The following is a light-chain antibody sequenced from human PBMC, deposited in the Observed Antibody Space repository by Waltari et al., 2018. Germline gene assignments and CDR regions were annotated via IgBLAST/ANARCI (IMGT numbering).Light chain of an antibody. V-gene: IGKV3-11*01. J-gene: IGKJ5*01. CDR3: QKRRNWPIT. Sequence: EIVLTQSPATLSLPPGEGATLSCRASQSVDYYLAWYQQKPGQAPRLLIHDASNRASGVPARFSGSGSGTDFSLTISSLEPEDFAVYYCQKRRNWPITFGQGTRLEIK. CDR1: QSVDYY. CDR2: DAS.